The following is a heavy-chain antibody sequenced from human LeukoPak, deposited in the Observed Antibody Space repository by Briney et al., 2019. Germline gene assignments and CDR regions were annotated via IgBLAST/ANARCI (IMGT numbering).Heavy chain of an antibody. V-gene: IGHV1-69*13. CDR2: IIPIFGTA. D-gene: IGHD2-2*01. J-gene: IGHJ6*03. CDR3: ARGTTSPADIVVVPAATYYYYYYYYMDV. Sequence: SVKVSCKASGGTFSSYAISWLRQAPGQGLEWLGGIIPIFGTANYAQKFQGRVTSTADESTSTAYMELSSLRSEDTAVYYCARGTTSPADIVVVPAATYYYYYYYYMDVWGKGTTVTVSS. CDR1: GGTFSSYA.